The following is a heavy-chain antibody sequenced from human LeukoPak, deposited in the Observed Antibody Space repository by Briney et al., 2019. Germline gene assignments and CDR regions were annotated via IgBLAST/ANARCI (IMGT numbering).Heavy chain of an antibody. CDR3: ARAHYYDSSGYYSSYFDY. CDR2: ISYDGSNK. J-gene: IGHJ4*02. CDR1: GFTFSSYA. Sequence: GGSLRLSCAASGFTFSSYAMHWVRQAPGKGLEWVAVISYDGSNKYYADSVKSRFTISRDNSKNTLYLQMNSLRAEDTAVYYCARAHYYDSSGYYSSYFDYWGQGTLVTVSS. V-gene: IGHV3-30-3*01. D-gene: IGHD3-22*01.